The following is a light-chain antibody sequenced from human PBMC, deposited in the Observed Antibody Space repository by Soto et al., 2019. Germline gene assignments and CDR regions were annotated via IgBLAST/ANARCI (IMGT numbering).Light chain of an antibody. J-gene: IGLJ2*01. V-gene: IGLV2-14*01. CDR2: DVS. Sequence: QSVLTQPASVSGSPGQSITISCTGNGSDVGGYNYVSWYQQHPGKAPKLMIYDVSNRPSRVSNRFSGSKSGNTASLTISGLQAEDEADYYCSSYTSSSTLVFGGGTKLTVL. CDR3: SSYTSSSTLV. CDR1: GSDVGGYNY.